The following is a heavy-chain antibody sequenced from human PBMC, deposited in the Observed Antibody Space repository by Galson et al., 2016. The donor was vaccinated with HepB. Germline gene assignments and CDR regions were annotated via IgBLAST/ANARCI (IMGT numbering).Heavy chain of an antibody. CDR3: AKDLYCSGGSCSSRWYFYYYRGMDV. V-gene: IGHV3-9*01. J-gene: IGHJ6*02. Sequence: SLRLSCAASGFTLEDYAMHWVRQVPGKGLEWVSGITWNSGTIGYADSVKGRFTISRDNAKNSLYLQMNSLRAEDTALYYCAKDLYCSGGSCSSRWYFYYYRGMDVWGQGTTVTISS. CDR2: ITWNSGTI. D-gene: IGHD2-15*01. CDR1: GFTLEDYA.